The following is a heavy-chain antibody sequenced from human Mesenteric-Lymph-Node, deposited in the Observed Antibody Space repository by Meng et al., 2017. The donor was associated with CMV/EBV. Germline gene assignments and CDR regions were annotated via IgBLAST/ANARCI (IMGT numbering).Heavy chain of an antibody. CDR1: GASIGSGGYY. CDR3: ARDYGSGTGTFDF. CDR2: IFYSGNA. J-gene: IGHJ4*02. Sequence: VSGASIGSGGYYWSWSRQHPGKGLEWIASIFYSGNAYYNPALKSRVTLSVDTSKNESSVKLTSVTAADTAVYYCARDYGSGTGTFDFWGQGSLVTVSS. D-gene: IGHD3-10*01. V-gene: IGHV4-31*02.